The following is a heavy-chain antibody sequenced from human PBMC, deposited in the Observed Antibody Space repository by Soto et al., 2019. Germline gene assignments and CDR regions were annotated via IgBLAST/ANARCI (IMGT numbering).Heavy chain of an antibody. CDR1: GFTFSRYG. J-gene: IGHJ4*02. D-gene: IGHD6-6*01. Sequence: QVQLVESGGGVVQPGRSLRLSCTTSGFTFSRYGMHWVRQAPGKGLEWVAVISYEGRTQHYADSVKGRFTISRDNSKNAMYLQMNSLRPEDTAVYYCAKETFEYSSSSDDHWGLGTLVTVSS. CDR3: AKETFEYSSSSDDH. CDR2: ISYEGRTQ. V-gene: IGHV3-30*18.